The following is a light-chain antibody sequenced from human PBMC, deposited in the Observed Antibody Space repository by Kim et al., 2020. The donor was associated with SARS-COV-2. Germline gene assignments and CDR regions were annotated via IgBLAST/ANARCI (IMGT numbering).Light chain of an antibody. J-gene: IGKJ1*01. V-gene: IGKV3-15*01. CDR2: GAS. Sequence: SPGERATLSSRASQSVSSNLAWYQQKPGQAPRLLIYGASTRATGIPARFSGSGSGTEFTRTISSLQSEDFAVYYCQQYNNWPPWTFGQGTKVDIK. CDR1: QSVSSN. CDR3: QQYNNWPPWT.